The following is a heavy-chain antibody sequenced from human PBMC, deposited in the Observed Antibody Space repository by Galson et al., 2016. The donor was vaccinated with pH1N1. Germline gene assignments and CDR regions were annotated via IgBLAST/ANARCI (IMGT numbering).Heavy chain of an antibody. Sequence: SETLSLTCTVSGGSISSSSYYWGWIRQPPGKGLEWIGSIYYSGSTYYNPSLKSRVTISADTSKNQFSLKLSSVTAADTAVYYCARHRRGTTVTTFDPWGQGTLVTVSS. J-gene: IGHJ5*02. CDR3: ARHRRGTTVTTFDP. V-gene: IGHV4-39*01. CDR1: GGSISSSSYY. D-gene: IGHD4-17*01. CDR2: IYYSGST.